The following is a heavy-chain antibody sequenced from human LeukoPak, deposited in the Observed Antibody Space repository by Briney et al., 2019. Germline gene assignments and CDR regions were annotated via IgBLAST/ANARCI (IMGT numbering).Heavy chain of an antibody. Sequence: SETLSLTCAVYGGSFSGYYWSWIRQPPGKGLEWIGEINHSGSTNYNPSLKSRVTISVDTSKNQFSLKLSSVTAADTAMYYCARDNQYNSASSDYGGTNFDSWGQGTLVTVSS. J-gene: IGHJ4*02. V-gene: IGHV4-34*01. CDR3: ARDNQYNSASSDYGGTNFDS. CDR2: INHSGST. CDR1: GGSFSGYY. D-gene: IGHD4-17*01.